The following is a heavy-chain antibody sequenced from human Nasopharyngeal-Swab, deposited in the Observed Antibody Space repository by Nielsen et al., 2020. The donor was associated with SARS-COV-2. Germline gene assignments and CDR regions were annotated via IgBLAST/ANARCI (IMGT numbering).Heavy chain of an antibody. CDR3: ARGFVYSSSWYGYYYGMDV. J-gene: IGHJ6*02. V-gene: IGHV3-7*02. Sequence: GGFLRLSCAASGFTFSSYWMSWVRQAPGKGLEWVANIKQDGSEKYYVDSVKGRFTISRDNAKNSLYLQMNSLRAEDTAVYYCARGFVYSSSWYGYYYGMDVWGQGTTVTVSS. D-gene: IGHD6-13*01. CDR1: GFTFSSYW. CDR2: IKQDGSEK.